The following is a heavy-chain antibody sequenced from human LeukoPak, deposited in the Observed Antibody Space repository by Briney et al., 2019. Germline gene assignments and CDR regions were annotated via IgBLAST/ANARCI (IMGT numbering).Heavy chain of an antibody. CDR1: GFTFSSYW. V-gene: IGHV3-74*01. D-gene: IGHD3-10*01. CDR2: IKSDGSSA. Sequence: GGSLRLSCAASGFTFSSYWMHWVRQAAGKGLVWVARIKSDGSSADYADSVKGRFTISRDNAKDSLYLQMNSLRDEDTAVYYCARGGGSGSYSHYWGQGTLVTVSS. CDR3: ARGGGSGSYSHY. J-gene: IGHJ4*02.